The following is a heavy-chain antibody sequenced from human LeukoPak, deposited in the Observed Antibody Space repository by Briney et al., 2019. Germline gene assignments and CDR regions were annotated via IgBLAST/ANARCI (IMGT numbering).Heavy chain of an antibody. CDR2: MNPNSGNT. CDR1: RYTFTSYE. Sequence: ASVKVSCKASRYTFTSYEINWVRQATGQGLEWMGWMNPNSGNTVYAQKFQDRVTMTRNTSISTAYMELSSLRSEDTAVYYCARDSSGWYHWFDPWGQGTLVTVSS. J-gene: IGHJ5*02. V-gene: IGHV1-8*01. D-gene: IGHD6-19*01. CDR3: ARDSSGWYHWFDP.